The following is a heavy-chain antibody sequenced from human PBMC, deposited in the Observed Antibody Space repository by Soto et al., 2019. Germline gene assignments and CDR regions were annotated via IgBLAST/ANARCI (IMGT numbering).Heavy chain of an antibody. CDR2: ISSSSSYI. D-gene: IGHD3-22*01. CDR3: ARGYHYYDSSGYDKWDAFDI. CDR1: GFTFSSYS. V-gene: IGHV3-21*01. Sequence: GGSLRLSCAASGFTFSSYSMNWVRQAPGKGLEWVSSISSSSSYIFYADSVKGRFTISRDNAKNSLYLQMNSLRAEDTAVYYCARGYHYYDSSGYDKWDAFDIWGQGTMVTVSS. J-gene: IGHJ3*02.